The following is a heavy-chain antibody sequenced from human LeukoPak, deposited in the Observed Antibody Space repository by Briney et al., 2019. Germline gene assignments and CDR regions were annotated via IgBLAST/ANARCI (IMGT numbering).Heavy chain of an antibody. CDR1: GYTFTSYD. D-gene: IGHD3-9*01. Sequence: ASVKVSCKGSGYTFTSYDINWVRQATGQGLEWMGWISAYNGNTNYAQKLQGRVTMTTDTSTSTAYMELRSLRSDDTAVYYCARAFPNYDILTGYYTGYYYYMDVWGKGTTVTISS. V-gene: IGHV1-18*01. J-gene: IGHJ6*03. CDR2: ISAYNGNT. CDR3: ARAFPNYDILTGYYTGYYYYMDV.